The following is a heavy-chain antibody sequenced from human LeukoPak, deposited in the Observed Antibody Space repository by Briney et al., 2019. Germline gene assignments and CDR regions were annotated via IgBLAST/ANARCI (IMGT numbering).Heavy chain of an antibody. CDR2: IYYSGST. J-gene: IGHJ5*02. CDR3: AQSLGSSNWIGNWFDP. CDR1: GGSISSGGYY. V-gene: IGHV4-31*03. Sequence: PSQTLSLTCTVSGGSISSGGYYCTWIRQHPGKGLEWIGYIYYSGSTYYNPSLKSRVTISVDTSKNQFSLKLSSVTAADTAVYYCAQSLGSSNWIGNWFDPWGQGTLVTVSS. D-gene: IGHD6-13*01.